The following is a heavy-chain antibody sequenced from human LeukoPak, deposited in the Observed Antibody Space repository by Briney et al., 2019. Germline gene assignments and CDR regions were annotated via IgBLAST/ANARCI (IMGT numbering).Heavy chain of an antibody. J-gene: IGHJ4*02. D-gene: IGHD6-13*01. CDR2: VYPGDSDT. Sequence: GESLKISCKGSGYRFTNYWIGWVRQMSGKGLEWMGIVYPGDSDTRYSPPSQGQVTISADKSISTAYLQWSSLKASDTAMYYCARHGEYSSSWYVDYWGQGTLVTVSS. V-gene: IGHV5-51*01. CDR1: GYRFTNYW. CDR3: ARHGEYSSSWYVDY.